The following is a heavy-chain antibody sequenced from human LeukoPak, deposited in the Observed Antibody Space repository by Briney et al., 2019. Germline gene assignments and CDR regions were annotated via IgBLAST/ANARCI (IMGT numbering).Heavy chain of an antibody. D-gene: IGHD5-18*01. J-gene: IGHJ4*02. CDR2: IYYSGST. CDR1: GGSISSGDYY. Sequence: SETLSLTCTVSGGSISSGDYYWSWIRQPPGKGLEWTGYIYYSGSTYYTPSLRGRVTISVDTSKNQFSLNLSSVTAADTAVYYCARGYSLDYWGQGTLVTVSS. CDR3: ARGYSLDY. V-gene: IGHV4-30-4*01.